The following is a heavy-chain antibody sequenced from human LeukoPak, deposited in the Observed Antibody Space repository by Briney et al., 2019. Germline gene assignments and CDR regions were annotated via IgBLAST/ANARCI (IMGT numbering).Heavy chain of an antibody. J-gene: IGHJ4*02. CDR3: ARVGYSSGSKPFDY. D-gene: IGHD6-19*01. V-gene: IGHV1-18*04. CDR1: GYTLTSYG. CDR2: ISAYNGNT. Sequence: ASVKVSCKASGYTLTSYGISWVRQAPGQGLEWMGWISAYNGNTNYAQKLQGRVTMTTDTSTSTAYMELRSLRSDDTAVYYCARVGYSSGSKPFDYWGQGTLVTVSS.